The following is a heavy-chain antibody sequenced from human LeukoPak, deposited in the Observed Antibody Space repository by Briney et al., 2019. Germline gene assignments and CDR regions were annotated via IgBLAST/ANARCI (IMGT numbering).Heavy chain of an antibody. CDR3: TRDGDTGMVGGYYYYMDV. J-gene: IGHJ6*03. V-gene: IGHV3-48*03. D-gene: IGHD5-18*01. CDR2: ISSSGSTI. Sequence: QAGGSLRLSCAASGFTFSSYEMNWVRQAPGKGLEWVSYISSSGSTIYYADSVKGRFTISRDNAKNSLYLQMNTLRAEDTAVYYCTRDGDTGMVGGYYYYMDVWGKGTTVTVSS. CDR1: GFTFSSYE.